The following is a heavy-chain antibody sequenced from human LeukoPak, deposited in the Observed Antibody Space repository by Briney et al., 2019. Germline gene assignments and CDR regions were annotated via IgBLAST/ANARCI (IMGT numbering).Heavy chain of an antibody. Sequence: ASVKVSCKASGGTFSSYTISWVRQAPGQGLEWMGRIIPILGIANYAQKFQGRVTITADKSTSTAYMELSSLRSEDTAVYYRARLQSGAYGMDVWGQGTTVTVSS. CDR1: GGTFSSYT. V-gene: IGHV1-69*02. CDR3: ARLQSGAYGMDV. D-gene: IGHD3-10*01. J-gene: IGHJ6*02. CDR2: IIPILGIA.